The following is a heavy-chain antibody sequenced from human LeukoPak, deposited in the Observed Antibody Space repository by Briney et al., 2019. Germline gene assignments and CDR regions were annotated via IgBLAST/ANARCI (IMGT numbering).Heavy chain of an antibody. CDR2: ISHSGDT. V-gene: IGHV4-38-2*01. CDR3: ARVGPLAVGTGKRVYSFDY. D-gene: IGHD1-1*01. Sequence: SETLSLTCDVSGFSVTSGDYWGWIRQSPGRGLEWIGSISHSGDTYYIPSLRSRVTMSLDTSRNQFSLDLRSVSAADTAVYFCARVGPLAVGTGKRVYSFDYWGQGTLVTVSS. J-gene: IGHJ4*02. CDR1: GFSVTSGDY.